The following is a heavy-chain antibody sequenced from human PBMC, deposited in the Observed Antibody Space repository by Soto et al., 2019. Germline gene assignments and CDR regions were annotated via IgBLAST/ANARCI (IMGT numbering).Heavy chain of an antibody. Sequence: EVQVLESGGGLVQPGGSLRLSCAATGFTFSDFAMSWVRQAPGKGLEWVSRIYGGGNGPHYADCGKGRVTISRDNSKNTLYLQMNSLRAEDTAVYYCAKMEGMDPWAYSFDYWGQGTLVTVSS. V-gene: IGHV3-23*01. D-gene: IGHD2-2*03. CDR3: AKMEGMDPWAYSFDY. J-gene: IGHJ4*02. CDR2: IYGGGNGP. CDR1: GFTFSDFA.